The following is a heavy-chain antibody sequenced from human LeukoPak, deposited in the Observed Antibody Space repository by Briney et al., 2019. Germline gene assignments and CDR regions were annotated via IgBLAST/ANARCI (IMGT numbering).Heavy chain of an antibody. J-gene: IGHJ4*02. CDR3: ARQVGYSSGWYIY. V-gene: IGHV4-59*08. CDR2: IHYSGTT. D-gene: IGHD6-19*01. Sequence: SETLSLTCTVSGGSISGYYWTWIRQPPGKGLEWIGYIHYSGTTNYNPSLKSRVTISVDTSNNQFSLKLTSVTAADTAVYYCARQVGYSSGWYIYWGQGTLVTVSS. CDR1: GGSISGYY.